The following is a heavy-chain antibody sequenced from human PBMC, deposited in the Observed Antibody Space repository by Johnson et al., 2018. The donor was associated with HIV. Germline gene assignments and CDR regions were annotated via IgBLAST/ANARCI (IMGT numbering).Heavy chain of an antibody. V-gene: IGHV3-11*04. CDR1: GFTFTDYY. D-gene: IGHD2-8*01. Sequence: QVQLVESGGGLGKPGGSLRLSCAASGFTFTDYYMSWLRQAPGKGLEWVSYISSTASTIYYADSVKGRFTISRDNAKNSLYLQMNSLRAEDTAVYYCVRDRGYCTNGVCYYDAFDIWGQGTMVTVAA. CDR3: VRDRGYCTNGVCYYDAFDI. CDR2: ISSTASTI. J-gene: IGHJ3*02.